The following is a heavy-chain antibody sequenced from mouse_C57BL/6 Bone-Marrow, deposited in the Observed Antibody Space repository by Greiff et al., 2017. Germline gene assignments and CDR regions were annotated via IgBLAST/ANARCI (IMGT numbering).Heavy chain of an antibody. D-gene: IGHD1-1*01. V-gene: IGHV1-64*01. Sequence: VQLQQPGAELVKPGASVKLSCKASGYTFTSYWMHWVKQRPGQGLEWIGMIHPNSGSTNYNEKFKSKATLTVDKSSSTAYMQLSSLTSEDSAVYYCARSGSSPWYFDVWGTVTTVTVSS. CDR1: GYTFTSYW. J-gene: IGHJ1*03. CDR3: ARSGSSPWYFDV. CDR2: IHPNSGST.